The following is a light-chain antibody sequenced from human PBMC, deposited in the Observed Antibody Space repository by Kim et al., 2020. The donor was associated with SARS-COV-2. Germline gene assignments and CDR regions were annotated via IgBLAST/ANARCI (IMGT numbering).Light chain of an antibody. V-gene: IGLV3-1*01. CDR1: KLGDKY. J-gene: IGLJ3*02. CDR3: QAWDSSTEV. CDR2: QDS. Sequence: SYELTQPPSVSVYPGQTASITCSGDKLGDKYACWYQQKPGQSPVLVIYQDSKRPSGIPERFSGSNSGNTATLTISGTQAIDEADYYCQAWDSSTEVFGGG.